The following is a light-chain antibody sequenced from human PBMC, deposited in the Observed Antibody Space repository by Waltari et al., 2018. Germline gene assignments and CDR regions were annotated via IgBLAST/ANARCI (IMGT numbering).Light chain of an antibody. CDR1: SSDVGTYNF. Sequence: QSALTQPPSASGSPGQSVTISCTGSSSDVGTYNFVSWYQQPPGKAPKLMIYEVTKRPSGVPYRFSGYKAGNTASLSVSGLQAEDEADYYCTSYAGSDKLLFGGGTKLTVL. CDR2: EVT. V-gene: IGLV2-8*01. CDR3: TSYAGSDKLL. J-gene: IGLJ3*02.